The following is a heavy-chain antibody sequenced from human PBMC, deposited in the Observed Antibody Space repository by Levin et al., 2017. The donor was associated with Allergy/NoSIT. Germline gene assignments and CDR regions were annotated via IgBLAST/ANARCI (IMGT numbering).Heavy chain of an antibody. Sequence: GESLKISCKASRYIFNDYFIHWVRQAPGQGLEWMGWINPHSGDTKYAQEFQGRVTMTRDTSISTAYMELTRLTSDDTAVYYCARDLYNDDSVFGYWGQGTLVNVFS. V-gene: IGHV1-2*02. D-gene: IGHD3-22*01. CDR1: RYIFNDYF. J-gene: IGHJ4*02. CDR2: INPHSGDT. CDR3: ARDLYNDDSVFGY.